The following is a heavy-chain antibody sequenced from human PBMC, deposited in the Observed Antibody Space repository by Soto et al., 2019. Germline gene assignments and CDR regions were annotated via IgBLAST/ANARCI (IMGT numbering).Heavy chain of an antibody. Sequence: PGGSLRLSCAASGFTFSDYYMSWIRQAPGKGLEWVSYISSSGSTIYYADSVKGRFTISRDNAKNSLYLQMNSLRAEDTAVYYCARAQDYDFWSGPFDYWGQGTLVTVSS. J-gene: IGHJ4*02. CDR3: ARAQDYDFWSGPFDY. CDR1: GFTFSDYY. D-gene: IGHD3-3*01. V-gene: IGHV3-11*01. CDR2: ISSSGSTI.